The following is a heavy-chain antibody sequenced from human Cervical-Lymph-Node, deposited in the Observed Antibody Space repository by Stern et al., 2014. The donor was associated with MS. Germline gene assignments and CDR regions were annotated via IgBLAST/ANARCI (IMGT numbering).Heavy chain of an antibody. CDR2: IYPGDPDT. D-gene: IGHD2-2*01. V-gene: IGHV5-51*03. J-gene: IGHJ4*02. CDR3: ARTCSGIVCYFSEADF. CDR1: GYRFATYW. Sequence: EDQLVESGAEVKKPGESLKISCKGSGYRFATYWIGWVRQMPGKGLEGMGIIYPGDPDTRYSPAFPGQVPISADKSISTAYLQWSSLKASDTATYYCARTCSGIVCYFSEADFWGQGTLVTVSS.